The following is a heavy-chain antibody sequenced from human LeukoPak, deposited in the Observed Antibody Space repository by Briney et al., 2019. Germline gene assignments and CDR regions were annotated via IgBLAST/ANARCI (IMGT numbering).Heavy chain of an antibody. CDR2: VSPYNGNT. CDR3: ARETRYIVTSKYNASDI. J-gene: IGHJ3*02. Sequence: ASVKVSCKTSGYTFSSYGYSWERQAPGQGLEWMGWVSPYNGNTRYQEKFQGRVTMTTDTSASTVYMELRSLRSDDTAVYYCARETRYIVTSKYNASDIWGQGTMVAVSS. D-gene: IGHD5-12*01. CDR1: GYTFSSYG. V-gene: IGHV1-18*01.